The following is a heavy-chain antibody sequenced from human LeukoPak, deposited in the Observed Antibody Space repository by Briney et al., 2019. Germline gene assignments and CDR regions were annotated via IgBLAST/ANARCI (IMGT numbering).Heavy chain of an antibody. Sequence: SETLSLTCTVSGGSISSSSYYWGWIRQSPGKGLEWIGSIYYSGSTYYNPSLKSRVTISVDTSKNQFSLKLSSVTAADTAVYYCARHVWRHDSSGYYYVFDYWGQGTLVTVSS. CDR3: ARHVWRHDSSGYYYVFDY. V-gene: IGHV4-39*01. D-gene: IGHD3-22*01. J-gene: IGHJ4*02. CDR1: GGSISSSSYY. CDR2: IYYSGST.